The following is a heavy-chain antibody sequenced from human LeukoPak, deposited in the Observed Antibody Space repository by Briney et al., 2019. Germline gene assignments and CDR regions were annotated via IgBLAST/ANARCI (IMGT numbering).Heavy chain of an antibody. CDR3: ARELGNGDTYANVPLGH. Sequence: QPGGSLRLSCAAPGFIFSNYWMIWVRQAPGKGLEWVATIKKDGTEKDYVDSVKGRFTISRDNAKDSLFLQMDSLRVEDTAVYFCARELGNGDTYANVPLGHWGQGTLVTVSS. J-gene: IGHJ4*02. CDR2: IKKDGTEK. D-gene: IGHD5-18*01. CDR1: GFIFSNYW. V-gene: IGHV3-7*01.